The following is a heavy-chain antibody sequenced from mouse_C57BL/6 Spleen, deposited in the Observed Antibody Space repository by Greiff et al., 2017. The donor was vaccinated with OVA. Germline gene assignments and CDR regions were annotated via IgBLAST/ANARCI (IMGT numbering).Heavy chain of an antibody. CDR3: ARGYGSSYGYFDV. Sequence: EVKVVESGGGLVKPGGSLKLSCAASGFTFSSYAMSWVRQTPEKRLEWVATISDGGSYTYYPDNVKGRFTISRDNAKNNLYLQMSHLKSEDTAMYYCARGYGSSYGYFDVWGTGTTVTVSS. V-gene: IGHV5-4*03. J-gene: IGHJ1*03. CDR2: ISDGGSYT. CDR1: GFTFSSYA. D-gene: IGHD1-1*01.